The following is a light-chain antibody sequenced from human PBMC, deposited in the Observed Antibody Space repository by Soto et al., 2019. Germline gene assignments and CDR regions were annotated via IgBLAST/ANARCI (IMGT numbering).Light chain of an antibody. CDR3: QQYNRT. CDR2: DAS. V-gene: IGKV1-5*01. J-gene: IGKJ1*01. Sequence: DIQMTQSPSTLSASVGDRVTITCRASQSISSWLAWYQQKPGKAPKLLIYDASSLESGVPSRFSGSGSGTEITLTISSLQPDDFATYYCQQYNRTFGQGTKVDIK. CDR1: QSISSW.